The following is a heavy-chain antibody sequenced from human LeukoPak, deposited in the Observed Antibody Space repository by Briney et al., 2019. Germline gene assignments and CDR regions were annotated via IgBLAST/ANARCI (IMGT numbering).Heavy chain of an antibody. CDR2: IHYSGRT. J-gene: IGHJ4*02. Sequence: SETLSLTCTVSGDSISSSDYWWGWIRQPPGKGLDWIASIHYSGRTHYNPSLRSRVTISVDTSKNQFFLNLNSVTAADTAVYYCARQRGLGSWSFDYWGQGTLVTVSS. V-gene: IGHV4-39*01. CDR1: GDSISSSDYW. CDR3: ARQRGLGSWSFDY. D-gene: IGHD2-15*01.